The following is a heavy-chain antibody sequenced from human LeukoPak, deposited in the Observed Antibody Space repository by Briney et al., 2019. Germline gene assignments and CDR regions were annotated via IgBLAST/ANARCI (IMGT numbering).Heavy chain of an antibody. V-gene: IGHV4-59*08. D-gene: IGHD3-10*01. CDR1: GGSISSYY. Sequence: KPSETLSLTCTVSGGSISSYYWSWIRQPPGKGLEWIGYIYYSGSTNYNPSLKSRVTISVDTSKNQFSLKLSSVTAADTAVYYCARTPYGSGSSFDYWGQGTLVTVSS. J-gene: IGHJ4*02. CDR2: IYYSGST. CDR3: ARTPYGSGSSFDY.